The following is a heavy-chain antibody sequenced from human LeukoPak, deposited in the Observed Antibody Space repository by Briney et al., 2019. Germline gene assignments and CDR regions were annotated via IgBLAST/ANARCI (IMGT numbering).Heavy chain of an antibody. J-gene: IGHJ4*02. CDR2: IYYSGST. Sequence: SETLSLTCTVSGGSISSYYWSWIRQPPGKGLEWIGYIYYSGSTNYNPSLKSRVTISVDTSKNQFSLKLSSVTAADTAVYYCARRGSGSVYFDYWGQGTLVTVSS. CDR1: GGSISSYY. CDR3: ARRGSGSVYFDY. D-gene: IGHD3-22*01. V-gene: IGHV4-59*01.